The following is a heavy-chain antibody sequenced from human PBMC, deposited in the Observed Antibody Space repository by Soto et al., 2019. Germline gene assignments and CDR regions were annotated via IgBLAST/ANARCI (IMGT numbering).Heavy chain of an antibody. V-gene: IGHV3-30*18. CDR1: GFTFSSYG. CDR2: ISYDGSNK. J-gene: IGHJ4*02. CDR3: AKDSSSSYFDY. D-gene: IGHD6-6*01. Sequence: QVQLVESGGGVVQPGRSLRLSCAASGFTFSSYGMHWVRQAPGKGLEWVAVISYDGSNKYYADSVKGRFTISRDNSQNKLYLQMTRMRAEDTAVYYCAKDSSSSYFDYWGQGTLVTVSS.